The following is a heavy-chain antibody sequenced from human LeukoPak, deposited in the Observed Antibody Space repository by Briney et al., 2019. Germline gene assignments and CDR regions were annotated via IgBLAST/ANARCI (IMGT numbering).Heavy chain of an antibody. CDR3: ARGLLNGYYGSEA. CDR2: ISSSGSNI. CDR1: GFSFSDYY. D-gene: IGHD3-10*01. J-gene: IGHJ5*02. V-gene: IGHV3-11*01. Sequence: GGSLRLSCAASGFSFSDYYMSWIRQAPGKGLEWISYISSSGSNIYADSVKGRFTISKDNAKNSLYLQMNSLRSEDTAVYYCARGLLNGYYGSEAWGQGTLVTVSS.